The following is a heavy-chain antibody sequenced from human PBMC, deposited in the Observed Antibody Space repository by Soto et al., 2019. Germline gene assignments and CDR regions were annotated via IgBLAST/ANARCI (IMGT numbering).Heavy chain of an antibody. D-gene: IGHD3-10*01. Sequence: QITLKESGPTLVKPTQTLTVTCTFSGFALSTRGVGVGWVRQPPGKALEWLALIFWDGDQRFSPSLNGRAAITSDTSKNQVGFTLTNLDPVDTATYYCAHRNIPHNYGWGSYFDYWGQGSRVTVSS. CDR2: IFWDGDQ. J-gene: IGHJ4*02. V-gene: IGHV2-5*02. CDR3: AHRNIPHNYGWGSYFDY. CDR1: GFALSTRGVG.